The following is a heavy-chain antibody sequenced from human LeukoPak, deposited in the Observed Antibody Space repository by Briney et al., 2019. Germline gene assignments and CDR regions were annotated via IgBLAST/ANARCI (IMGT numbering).Heavy chain of an antibody. Sequence: GGSLRLSCVASGFTFSSYGMHWVRQAPGKGLEWVGRIRSNSDGGTIDYAAPVKGRFTLSRDDSKTTLYLQMNSLQTEDTAVYYCATDFYDSTWGQGTLVTVSS. CDR3: ATDFYDST. CDR2: IRSNSDGGTI. V-gene: IGHV3-15*07. D-gene: IGHD3-22*01. CDR1: GFTFSSYG. J-gene: IGHJ5*02.